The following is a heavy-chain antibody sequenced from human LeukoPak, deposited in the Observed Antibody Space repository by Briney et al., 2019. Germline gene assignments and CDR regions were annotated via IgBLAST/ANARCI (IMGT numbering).Heavy chain of an antibody. Sequence: PSGTLSLTCVVSGGSINSSTYWSWVRQSPGKGLEWIGEIYHTGDTNYNPSLKSRVTISVDKSKNQFALKLTSVTAADTAVYYCARELVTTFRSFSYYYGVDVWGQGTTVTVSS. CDR2: IYHTGDT. J-gene: IGHJ6*02. D-gene: IGHD4-17*01. CDR1: GGSINSSTY. CDR3: ARELVTTFRSFSYYYGVDV. V-gene: IGHV4-4*02.